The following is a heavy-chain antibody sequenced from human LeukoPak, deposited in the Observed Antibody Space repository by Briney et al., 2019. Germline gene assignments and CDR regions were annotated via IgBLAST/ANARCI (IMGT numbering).Heavy chain of an antibody. CDR2: ISWNSGSI. V-gene: IGHV3-9*01. Sequence: PGRSLRLSCAASGFTFDDYAMHWVRQAPGKGLEWVSGISWNSGSIGYADSVKGRFTISRDNAKNSLYLQMNSLRAEDTALYYCARTTVTNLDYYYYGMDVWGQGTTVTVSS. CDR1: GFTFDDYA. J-gene: IGHJ6*02. CDR3: ARTTVTNLDYYYYGMDV. D-gene: IGHD4-17*01.